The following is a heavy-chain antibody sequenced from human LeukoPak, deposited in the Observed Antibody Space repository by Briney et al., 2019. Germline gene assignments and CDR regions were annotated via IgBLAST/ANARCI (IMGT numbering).Heavy chain of an antibody. D-gene: IGHD4-23*01. J-gene: IGHJ5*02. CDR2: INPNSGGT. V-gene: IGHV1-2*06. CDR1: GYTFTGYY. CDR3: ARGSGWKRSWFGP. Sequence: ASVKVSCKASGYTFTGYYMHWVRQAPGQGLEWMGRINPNSGGTNYAQKFQGRVTMTRDTSISTAYMELSRLRSDDTAVYYCARGSGWKRSWFGPWGQGTLVTVSS.